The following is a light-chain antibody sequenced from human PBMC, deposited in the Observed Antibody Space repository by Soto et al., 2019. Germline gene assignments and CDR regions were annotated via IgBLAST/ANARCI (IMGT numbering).Light chain of an antibody. V-gene: IGLV1-40*01. CDR2: GNT. CDR3: LSFDSSLSGV. CDR1: SSNIGAGYD. Sequence: QSVLTQPPSVSGAPGQRVTISCTGSSSNIGAGYDVHWYQQLPGRAPKLLIYGNTNRPAGVPDRFSGSKSGTSASLASTGLQAEDEADYYCLSFDSSLSGVFGGGTKLTFL. J-gene: IGLJ2*01.